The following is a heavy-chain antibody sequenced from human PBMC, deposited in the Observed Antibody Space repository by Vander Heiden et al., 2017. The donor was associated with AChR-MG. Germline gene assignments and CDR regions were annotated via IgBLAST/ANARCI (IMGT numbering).Heavy chain of an antibody. CDR3: ALGPSGDAAAFDN. V-gene: IGHV3-30*02. CDR1: GFTVSGYG. CDR2: RRADGSAT. D-gene: IGHD2-2*01. J-gene: IGHJ4*02. Sequence: QVQLVESGGGVVQPGGSLRLSCAASGFTVSGYGRHGGRQVQGKGLEWMAYRRADGSATDYADSVKGRFTISRDNSKNTLSLQINSLRPEDTSVYYCALGPSGDAAAFDNWGQGTLVTVSS.